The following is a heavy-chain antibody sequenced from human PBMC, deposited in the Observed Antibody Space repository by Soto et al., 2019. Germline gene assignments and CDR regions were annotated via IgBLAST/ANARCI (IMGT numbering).Heavy chain of an antibody. CDR1: EFTVSGHA. Sequence: EVQVLESGGGLVQPGGSLRLSCEGSEFTVSGHAMTWIRQAPGKGPEWVSTITADGGTYYADSVKGRFAMSRDTSENTLYLQMNSLGAEDTAAYYCAPHVPCSGGSCQYDAFAIRGQGTMVTVSS. CDR3: APHVPCSGGSCQYDAFAI. V-gene: IGHV3-23*01. D-gene: IGHD2-15*01. CDR2: ITADGGT. J-gene: IGHJ3*02.